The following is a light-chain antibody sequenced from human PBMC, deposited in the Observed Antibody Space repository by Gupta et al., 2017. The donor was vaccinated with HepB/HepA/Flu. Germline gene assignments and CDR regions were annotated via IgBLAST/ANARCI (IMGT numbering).Light chain of an antibody. CDR3: QQYNSYCS. CDR2: KES. V-gene: IGKV1-5*03. Sequence: DIQMPQSPSTLSSSVGDRVTITCRASQSISSWLAWYQQKPGKDPKLLIYKESSLESGVPSRFSGGGSGTEFTITISSLKPDDFATYYCQQYNSYCSFGQGTKLEIK. J-gene: IGKJ2*04. CDR1: QSISSW.